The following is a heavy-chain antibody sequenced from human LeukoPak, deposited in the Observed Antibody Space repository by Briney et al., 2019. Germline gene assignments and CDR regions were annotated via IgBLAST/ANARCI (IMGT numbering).Heavy chain of an antibody. J-gene: IGHJ4*02. V-gene: IGHV3-23*01. D-gene: IGHD3-22*01. CDR2: ISGSGGST. CDR3: AKEGVPYYYDSSGYHFDY. Sequence: AGTLSLSCAASGFTFSSYAMSWVRQAPGKGLEWVSAISGSGGSTYYADSVKGRFTISRDNSKNTLYLQMNSLRAEDTAVYYCAKEGVPYYYDSSGYHFDYWGQGTLVTVSS. CDR1: GFTFSSYA.